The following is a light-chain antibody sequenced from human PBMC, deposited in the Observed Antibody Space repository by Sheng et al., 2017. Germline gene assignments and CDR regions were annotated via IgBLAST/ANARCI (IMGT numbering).Light chain of an antibody. CDR2: DVS. V-gene: IGLV2-14*01. Sequence: QSALTQPASVSGSPGQSITISCTGTSSDVGGYNYVSWYQQHPGKAPKLMIYDVSNRPSGVSNRFSGSKSGNTASLTISGLQAEDEADYYCSSYRSGSSYVFGTGTRVTV. CDR1: SSDVGGYNY. CDR3: SSYRSGSSYV. J-gene: IGLJ1*01.